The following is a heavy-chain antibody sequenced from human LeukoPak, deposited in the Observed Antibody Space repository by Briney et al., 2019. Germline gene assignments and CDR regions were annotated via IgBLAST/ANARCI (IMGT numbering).Heavy chain of an antibody. CDR1: GFSFNDYV. J-gene: IGHJ4*02. CDR3: LKELGWLTDY. V-gene: IGHV3-43*02. CDR2: LSGDGSST. Sequence: GGTLRLSCAASGFSFNDYVMQWVRQAPAKGLELVSLLSGDGSSTYQRDSVKGRFTISRDNSKNSLYLQMNSLTTEDTAFYYCLKELGWLTDYWGQGTLVTVSP. D-gene: IGHD6-19*01.